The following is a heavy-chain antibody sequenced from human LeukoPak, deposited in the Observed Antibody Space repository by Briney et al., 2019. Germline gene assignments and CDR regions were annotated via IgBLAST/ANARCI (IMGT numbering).Heavy chain of an antibody. CDR1: GYSFTSYW. Sequence: GESLKISCKGSGYSFTSYWIGWVRQMPGKGLEWMGIIYPGDSDTRYSPSFQGQVTISADQSISTAYLQWSSLKASDTAMYYCARSRGTTVVTDAFDIWGQGTMVTVSS. V-gene: IGHV5-51*01. CDR3: ARSRGTTVVTDAFDI. CDR2: IYPGDSDT. D-gene: IGHD4-23*01. J-gene: IGHJ3*02.